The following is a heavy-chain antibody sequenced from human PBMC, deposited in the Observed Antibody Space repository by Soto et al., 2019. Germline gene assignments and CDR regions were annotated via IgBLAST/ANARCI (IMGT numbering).Heavy chain of an antibody. J-gene: IGHJ2*01. Sequence: ASVKVSCKASGYTFTSYYMHWVRQAPGQGLEWMGIINPSGGSTSYAQKFQGRVTMTRDTSTSTVYMELSSLRSEDTAVYYCARGSSPDYGDDYWYFDLWGRGTPVTVSS. CDR1: GYTFTSYY. D-gene: IGHD4-17*01. CDR2: INPSGGST. V-gene: IGHV1-46*03. CDR3: ARGSSPDYGDDYWYFDL.